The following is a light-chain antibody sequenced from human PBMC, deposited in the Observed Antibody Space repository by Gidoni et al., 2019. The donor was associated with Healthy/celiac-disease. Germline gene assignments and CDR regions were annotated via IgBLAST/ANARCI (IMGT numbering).Light chain of an antibody. CDR3: MQALQTPLT. J-gene: IGKJ2*01. V-gene: IGKV2-28*01. CDR1: QSLLHSSGYNY. CDR2: LGS. Sequence: DIVMTKSPLSLTVTPGEPASISCRSSQSLLHSSGYNYVDWYLQKPGQSPQLLIYLGSNRASGVPDRFSASGLGTDFTLKISRVEAEDVGVYYCMQALQTPLTFGQGTKLEIK.